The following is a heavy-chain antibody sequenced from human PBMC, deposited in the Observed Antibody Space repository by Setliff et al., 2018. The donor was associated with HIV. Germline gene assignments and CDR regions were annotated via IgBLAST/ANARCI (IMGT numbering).Heavy chain of an antibody. Sequence: PSETLSLTCAVYGGSFSTYYWAWIRQPPGKGLEWIATIYYTGNSYYNPSLKSRVTISVDTSKNQFSLKLSSVTAADTAVYYCARGYYYDSSGYSNFDYWGQGTLVTVSS. V-gene: IGHV4-34*01. D-gene: IGHD3-22*01. J-gene: IGHJ4*02. CDR3: ARGYYYDSSGYSNFDY. CDR2: IYYTGNS. CDR1: GGSFSTYY.